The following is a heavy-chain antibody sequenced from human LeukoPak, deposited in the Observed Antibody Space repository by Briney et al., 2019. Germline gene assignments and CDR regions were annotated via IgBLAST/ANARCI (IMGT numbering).Heavy chain of an antibody. Sequence: PGGSLRLSCAASGFTFSSYWMHWVRQAPGKGLVWVSRINSDGSSTSYADSVKGRFTISRDNAKNTLYLQMNSLRAEDTAVYFCARDPAAPSGYYGFDYWGQGTLVTVSS. J-gene: IGHJ4*02. D-gene: IGHD3-3*01. CDR2: INSDGSST. V-gene: IGHV3-74*01. CDR1: GFTFSSYW. CDR3: ARDPAAPSGYYGFDY.